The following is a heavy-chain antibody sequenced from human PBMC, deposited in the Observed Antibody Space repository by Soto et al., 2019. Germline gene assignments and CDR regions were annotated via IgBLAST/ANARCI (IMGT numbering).Heavy chain of an antibody. Sequence: EVQLVESGGGLVQPGGSLRLSCAASGFTVSSNYMSWVRQAPGKGLKWVSVIYSGGSTYYADSVKGRFTISRDNSKNTLYLQMHSLRAEDTAVYYCHRGRVGTTVTSHWYFDLWGRGTLVTVSS. CDR3: HRGRVGTTVTSHWYFDL. D-gene: IGHD4-17*01. J-gene: IGHJ2*01. CDR1: GFTVSSNY. V-gene: IGHV3-66*01. CDR2: IYSGGST.